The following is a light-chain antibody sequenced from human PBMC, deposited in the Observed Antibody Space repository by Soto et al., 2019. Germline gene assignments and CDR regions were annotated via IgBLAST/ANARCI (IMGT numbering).Light chain of an antibody. CDR2: GNT. CDR3: QSFDTRLSGYV. Sequence: QSVLTQPPSVSGAPGQRVTISCTGSSSNIGAGYDVHWYQQLPGTAPKLLIYGNTNRPSGVPDRFSGSKSGPSASLAITGLRPEDEAHYYCQSFDTRLSGYVFATGTKVTVL. J-gene: IGLJ1*01. CDR1: SSNIGAGYD. V-gene: IGLV1-40*01.